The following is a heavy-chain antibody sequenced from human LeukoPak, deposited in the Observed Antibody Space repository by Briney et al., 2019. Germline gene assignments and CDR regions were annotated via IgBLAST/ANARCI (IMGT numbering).Heavy chain of an antibody. CDR1: GGSFSFYY. V-gene: IGHV4-34*01. CDR3: ARRSQDFDF. J-gene: IGHJ4*02. Sequence: SETLSLTCAVDGGSFSFYYWSWIRQTPGKGLEWIGEINHSGSSNYNPSLKSRATISVDTSKNQFSLKLNSVTAADTAVYYCARRSQDFDFWGQGILVTVSA. CDR2: INHSGSS.